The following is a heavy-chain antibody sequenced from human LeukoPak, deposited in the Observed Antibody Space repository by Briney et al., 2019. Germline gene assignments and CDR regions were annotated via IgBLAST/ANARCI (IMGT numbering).Heavy chain of an antibody. CDR2: IYYSGST. CDR1: GGSISNYY. Sequence: SETLSLTCTVSGGSISNYYWGWIRQPPGKGLEWIGYIYYSGSTNYNPSLKSRVTISVDTSKNQFSLKLSSVTAADTAVYYCARASSGYYYAFDYWGQGTLVTVSS. V-gene: IGHV4-59*01. D-gene: IGHD3-22*01. J-gene: IGHJ4*02. CDR3: ARASSGYYYAFDY.